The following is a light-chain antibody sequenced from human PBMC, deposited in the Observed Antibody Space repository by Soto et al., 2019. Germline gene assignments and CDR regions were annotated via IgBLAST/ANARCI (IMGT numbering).Light chain of an antibody. J-gene: IGLJ1*01. CDR1: SSDVGGYDY. Sequence: QSVLTQPASVSGSPGQSITISCTGTSSDVGGYDYVSWFQQHPCKSPKLMIYDVSYRPSGVSNRFSGSKSGNTASLTISGLQAEAEAEYYCSSYTSSSTLEVFGTGTKLTFL. V-gene: IGLV2-14*01. CDR2: DVS. CDR3: SSYTSSSTLEV.